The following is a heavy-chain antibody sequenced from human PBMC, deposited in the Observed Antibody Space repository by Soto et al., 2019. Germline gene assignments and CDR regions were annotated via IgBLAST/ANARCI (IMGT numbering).Heavy chain of an antibody. Sequence: GGSLRLSCAASGFTFSSYAMSWVRQAPGKGLEWVSAISGSGGSTYYADSVKGRFTISRDNSKNTLYLQMNSLRAEDTAVYYCAKGQPNTYYDFWSGLGSLFDYWGQGTLVTVSS. CDR1: GFTFSSYA. V-gene: IGHV3-23*01. CDR2: ISGSGGST. CDR3: AKGQPNTYYDFWSGLGSLFDY. J-gene: IGHJ4*02. D-gene: IGHD3-3*01.